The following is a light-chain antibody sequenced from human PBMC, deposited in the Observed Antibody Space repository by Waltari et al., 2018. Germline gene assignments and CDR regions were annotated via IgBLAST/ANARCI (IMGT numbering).Light chain of an antibody. CDR1: QNINYW. V-gene: IGKV1-5*03. J-gene: IGKJ1*01. CDR2: KAS. Sequence: DIQMTQSPSTLSASVGDRVTIPCRASQNINYWLAWYQQKPGKAPNLLIYKASSLESGVPSRFSGSGSGTEFTLTISSLQPGDFATYYCQQYNSFPWTFGQGTKVEIK. CDR3: QQYNSFPWT.